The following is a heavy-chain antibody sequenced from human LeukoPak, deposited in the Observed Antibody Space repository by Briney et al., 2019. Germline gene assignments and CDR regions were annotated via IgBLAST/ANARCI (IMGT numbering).Heavy chain of an antibody. CDR3: ARGAQWELPYFDY. J-gene: IGHJ4*02. V-gene: IGHV3-66*01. Sequence: PGGSLRLSCAASGFTFSSYAMHWVRQAPGKGLEWVSVIYSGGSTYYADSVKGRFTISRDNSKNTLYLQMNSLRAEDTAVYYCARGAQWELPYFDYWGQGTLVTVSS. CDR1: GFTFSSYA. D-gene: IGHD1-26*01. CDR2: IYSGGST.